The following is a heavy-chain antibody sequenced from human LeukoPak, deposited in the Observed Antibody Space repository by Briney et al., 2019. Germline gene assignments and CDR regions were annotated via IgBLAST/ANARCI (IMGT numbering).Heavy chain of an antibody. CDR1: GYMFTTYG. J-gene: IGHJ6*02. V-gene: IGHV1-18*01. CDR3: ARAGAGALLIWFLGDGMDV. CDR2: ISTGTGDT. Sequence: ASVKVSCKASGYMFTTYGISWVRQAPGQGLEWMGWISTGTGDTNYAQKFQDRVTMTIDTSANTAHMEVRSLRSDDTAVYYCARAGAGALLIWFLGDGMDVWGQGTTVTVSS. D-gene: IGHD1-26*01.